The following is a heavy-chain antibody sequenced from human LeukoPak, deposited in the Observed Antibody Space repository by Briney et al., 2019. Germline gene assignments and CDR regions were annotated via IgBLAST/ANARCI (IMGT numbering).Heavy chain of an antibody. D-gene: IGHD3-9*01. CDR1: GGSTSSGGYY. V-gene: IGHV4-31*03. Sequence: SQTLSLTCTVSGGSTSSGGYYWIWIRQHPGKGLEWIGYIYYSGSTYYNPSLKSRVTISVDTSKNQFSLKLSSVTAADTAVYYCARAGPSYYDILTGYPKLYFDLWGRGTLVTVSS. CDR2: IYYSGST. CDR3: ARAGPSYYDILTGYPKLYFDL. J-gene: IGHJ2*01.